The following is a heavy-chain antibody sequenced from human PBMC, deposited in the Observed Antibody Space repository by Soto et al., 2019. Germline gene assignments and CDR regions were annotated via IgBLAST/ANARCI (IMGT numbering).Heavy chain of an antibody. CDR1: EFTFSSYS. CDR3: SIGGRGYMLTPIDC. V-gene: IGHV3-48*01. J-gene: IGHJ4*02. Sequence: GGSLRLSCAASEFTFSSYSMNWVRQAPGKGLEWVSYISSSSSTIYYADYVKGRFTISRDNAKNSLYLQMNSLRAEDTAVYYCSIGGRGYMLTPIDCWGQGTLVTVSS. D-gene: IGHD2-8*01. CDR2: ISSSSSTI.